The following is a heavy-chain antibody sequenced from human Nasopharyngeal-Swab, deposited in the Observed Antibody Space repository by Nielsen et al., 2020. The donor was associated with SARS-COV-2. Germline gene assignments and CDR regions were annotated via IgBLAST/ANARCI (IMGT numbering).Heavy chain of an antibody. D-gene: IGHD6-19*01. CDR3: AKVGTVAGTYIGMDV. J-gene: IGHJ6*02. V-gene: IGHV3-48*01. CDR1: GFTFSSYS. Sequence: GESLKISCAASGFTFSSYSMNWVRQAPGKGLEWVSYISSSSSTIYYADSVKGRFTISRDNSKNTLYLQMNSLRAEDTAVYYCAKVGTVAGTYIGMDVWGQGTTVTVSS. CDR2: ISSSSSTI.